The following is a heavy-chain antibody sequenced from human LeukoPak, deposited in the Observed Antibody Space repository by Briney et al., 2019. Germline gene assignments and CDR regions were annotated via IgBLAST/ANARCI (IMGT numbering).Heavy chain of an antibody. CDR2: IWYDGSNK. CDR1: GFTFSSYG. V-gene: IGHV3-33*01. CDR3: ARDGGNPRGYYHYGMDV. Sequence: PGRSLRLSCAASGFTFSSYGMHWVRQAPGKGLGWVAVIWYDGSNKYYADSVKGRFTISRDNSKDTPYLQMNSLRVEDTAVYYCARDGGNPRGYYHYGMDVWGQGTTVTVSS. D-gene: IGHD1-14*01. J-gene: IGHJ6*02.